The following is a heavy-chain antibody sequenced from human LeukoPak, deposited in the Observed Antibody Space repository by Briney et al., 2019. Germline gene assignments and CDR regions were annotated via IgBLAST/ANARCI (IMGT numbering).Heavy chain of an antibody. Sequence: SVKVSCKASGGTFSSYAISWVRQAPGQGLEWMGGIIPIFGTANYAQKFQGRVTITADESTSTAYMELSSLRSEDTAVYYCARDQLRGRWLAHHFDYWGQGTLVTVSS. V-gene: IGHV1-69*13. J-gene: IGHJ4*02. CDR1: GGTFSSYA. CDR2: IIPIFGTA. D-gene: IGHD6-19*01. CDR3: ARDQLRGRWLAHHFDY.